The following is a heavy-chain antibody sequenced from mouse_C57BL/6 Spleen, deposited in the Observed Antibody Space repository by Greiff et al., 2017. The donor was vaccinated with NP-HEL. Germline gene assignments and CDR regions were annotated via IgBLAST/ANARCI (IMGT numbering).Heavy chain of an antibody. CDR3: ARRAYDGYSWFAY. CDR1: GFTFSDYG. V-gene: IGHV5-17*01. Sequence: EVKLVESGGGLVKPGGSLKLSCAASGFTFSDYGMHWVRQAPEKGLEWVAYISSGSSTIYYADTVKGRFTISRDNAKNTLFLQMTSLRSEDTAMYYCARRAYDGYSWFAYWGQGTLVTVSA. J-gene: IGHJ3*01. CDR2: ISSGSSTI. D-gene: IGHD2-3*01.